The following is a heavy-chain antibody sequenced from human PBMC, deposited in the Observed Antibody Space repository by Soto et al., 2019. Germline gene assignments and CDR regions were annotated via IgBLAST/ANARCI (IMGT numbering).Heavy chain of an antibody. CDR2: ISAYNGNT. Sequence: ASVKVSCKASGYTFTSYGISWVRQAPGQGLEWMGWISAYNGNTNYAQKLQGRVTMTTDTSTSTAYMELRSLRSDDTAVYYCARDKSLYCSGGSCYWTGDPFDYWGQGNLVTVSS. CDR1: GYTFTSYG. D-gene: IGHD2-15*01. CDR3: ARDKSLYCSGGSCYWTGDPFDY. V-gene: IGHV1-18*01. J-gene: IGHJ4*02.